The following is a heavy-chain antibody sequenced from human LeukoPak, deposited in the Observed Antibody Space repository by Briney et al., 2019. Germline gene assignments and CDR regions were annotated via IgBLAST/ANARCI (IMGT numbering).Heavy chain of an antibody. V-gene: IGHV4-59*08. J-gene: IGHJ4*02. Sequence: SETLSLTCTVSGGSISSYYWSWIRQPPGKGLEWIGYIYYSGSTNYNPSLKSRVTISVDTSKNQFSLKLSSVTAADTAVYYCARHWGMAAAGTIDYWGQGTLVTVSS. CDR2: IYYSGST. CDR1: GGSISSYY. D-gene: IGHD6-13*01. CDR3: ARHWGMAAAGTIDY.